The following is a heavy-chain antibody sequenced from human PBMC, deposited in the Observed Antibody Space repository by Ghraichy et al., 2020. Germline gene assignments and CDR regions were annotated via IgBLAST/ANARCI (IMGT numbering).Heavy chain of an antibody. Sequence: GGSLRLSCAASGFTFSSYWMSWVRQAPGKGLEWVANIKQDGSEKYYVDSVKGRFTISRDNAKNSLYLQMNSLRAEDTAVYYCARPFINPDYPFDYWGQGTLVTVSS. V-gene: IGHV3-7*03. CDR1: GFTFSSYW. J-gene: IGHJ4*02. CDR3: ARPFINPDYPFDY. CDR2: IKQDGSEK. D-gene: IGHD4/OR15-4a*01.